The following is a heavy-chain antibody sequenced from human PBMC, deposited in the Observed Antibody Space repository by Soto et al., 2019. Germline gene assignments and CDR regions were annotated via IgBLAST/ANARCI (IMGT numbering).Heavy chain of an antibody. CDR2: ISYDGGDT. V-gene: IGHV3-30*18. D-gene: IGHD2-2*01. CDR1: GYTFSSYG. Sequence: GGTPKLSSAAYGYTFSSYGMYWVRQAPGKGLECVAIISYDGGDTYYADSVKGRFTISRDNSKNTLYLQMNSLRAEDTAVYWCAKDHSTPEPGHCQHCCPGTPVTLSS. J-gene: IGHJ1*01. CDR3: AKDHSTPEPGHCQH.